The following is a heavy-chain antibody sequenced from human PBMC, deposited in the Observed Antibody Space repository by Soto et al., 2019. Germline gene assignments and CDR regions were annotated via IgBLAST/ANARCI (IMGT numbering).Heavy chain of an antibody. Sequence: QVQLVQSGAEVKNPGASVKVSCKTSGYTFTKYGVGWVRQAPGQGLEWMGWISGSSGNANYAEKVTGRITLTTDTSTSTAYIELRSLRSDDPAVYYCAREMAGLGGEYDYWGQGTLVTVSS. CDR3: AREMAGLGGEYDY. J-gene: IGHJ4*02. V-gene: IGHV1-18*01. CDR1: GYTFTKYG. CDR2: ISGSSGNA. D-gene: IGHD3-16*01.